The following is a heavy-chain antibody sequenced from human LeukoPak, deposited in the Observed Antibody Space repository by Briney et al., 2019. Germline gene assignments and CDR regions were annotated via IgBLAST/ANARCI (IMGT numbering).Heavy chain of an antibody. CDR1: GYTFTSYY. V-gene: IGHV1-46*01. J-gene: IGHJ6*03. Sequence: ASVKASCKASGYTFTSYYMHWVRQAPGQGLEWMGIINPSGGSTSYAQKFQGRVTMTRDMSTSTVYMELSSLRSEDTAVYYCARDSNIVVVVAATRRNYYYMDVWGKGTTVTVSS. D-gene: IGHD2-15*01. CDR3: ARDSNIVVVVAATRRNYYYMDV. CDR2: INPSGGST.